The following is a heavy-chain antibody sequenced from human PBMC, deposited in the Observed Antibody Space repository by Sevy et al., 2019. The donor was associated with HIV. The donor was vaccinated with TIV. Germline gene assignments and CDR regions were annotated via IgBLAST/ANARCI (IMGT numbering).Heavy chain of an antibody. D-gene: IGHD3-16*01. CDR2: MNQDGTER. Sequence: GGSLRLSCAASGVSFSTYWMTWVRQAPGKGLEWVATMNQDGTERDYVDSVKGRFTISRDNTKTSLVLQMNSLSAEDTGVYFCVREGLGGFSYSLDCWGQGILVTVSS. V-gene: IGHV3-7*01. J-gene: IGHJ4*02. CDR1: GVSFSTYW. CDR3: VREGLGGFSYSLDC.